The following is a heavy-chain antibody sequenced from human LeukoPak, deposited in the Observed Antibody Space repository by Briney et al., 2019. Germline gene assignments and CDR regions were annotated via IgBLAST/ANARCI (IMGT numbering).Heavy chain of an antibody. CDR2: ISAYNGNT. D-gene: IGHD3-9*01. CDR3: ALGPYYDILTGYPHTDAFDI. V-gene: IGHV1-18*01. J-gene: IGHJ3*02. CDR1: GYTFTSYG. Sequence: ASVKVSCKASGYTFTSYGISWVRQAPGQGLEWMGWISAYNGNTNYAQKLQGRVTMTTDTSTSTAYMELRSLGSDDTAVYYCALGPYYDILTGYPHTDAFDIWGQGTMVTVSS.